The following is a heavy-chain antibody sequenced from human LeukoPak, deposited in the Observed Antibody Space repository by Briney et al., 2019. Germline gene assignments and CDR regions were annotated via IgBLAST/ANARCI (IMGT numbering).Heavy chain of an antibody. CDR3: AKIGARGTLGATREFDY. CDR2: ISGSGGST. CDR1: GFTFSNAW. J-gene: IGHJ4*02. V-gene: IGHV3-23*01. D-gene: IGHD1-26*01. Sequence: TGGSLRLSCAASGFTFSNAWMSWVRQAPGKGLEWVSAISGSGGSTYYADSVEGRFTISRDNSKNTLYLQMNSLRAEDTAVYYCAKIGARGTLGATREFDYWGQGTLVTVSS.